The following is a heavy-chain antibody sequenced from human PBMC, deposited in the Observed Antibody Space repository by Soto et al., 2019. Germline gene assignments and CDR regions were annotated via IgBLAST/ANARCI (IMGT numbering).Heavy chain of an antibody. CDR2: IYYSGST. CDR3: ARIVRGYSGPDLMGQNNWFDP. Sequence: SETLSLTCTVSGGSISSSSYYWGWIRQPPGKGLEWIGSIYYSGSTYYNPSLKSRVTISVDTSKNQFSLKLSSVTAADTAVYYCARIVRGYSGPDLMGQNNWFDPWGQGTLVTVSS. CDR1: GGSISSSSYY. D-gene: IGHD5-12*01. J-gene: IGHJ5*02. V-gene: IGHV4-39*01.